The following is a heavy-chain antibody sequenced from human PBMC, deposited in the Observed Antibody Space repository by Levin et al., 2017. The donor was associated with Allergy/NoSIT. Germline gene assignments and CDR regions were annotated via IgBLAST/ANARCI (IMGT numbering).Heavy chain of an antibody. D-gene: IGHD1-26*01. CDR1: GFTFSSYG. CDR2: ISYDGSNK. CDR3: AKDGVGATVRPYYFDY. Sequence: GGSLRLSCAASGFTFSSYGMHWVRQAPGKGLEWVAVISYDGSNKYYADSVKGRFTISRDNSKNTLYLQMNSLRAEDTAVYYCAKDGVGATVRPYYFDYWGQGTLVTVSS. J-gene: IGHJ4*02. V-gene: IGHV3-30*18.